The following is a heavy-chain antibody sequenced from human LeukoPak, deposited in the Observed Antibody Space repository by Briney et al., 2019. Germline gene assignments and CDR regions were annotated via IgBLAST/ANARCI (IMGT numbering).Heavy chain of an antibody. D-gene: IGHD5-18*01. Sequence: GGSLRLSCAASGFTFDDYGMSWVRQAPGKGLEWVPGINWNGGSTGYADSVKGRFTISRDNAKNSLYVQMNGLRAEDTALYYCARGRGYSYGDTFDYWGQGTLVTVSS. V-gene: IGHV3-20*04. CDR1: GFTFDDYG. CDR3: ARGRGYSYGDTFDY. CDR2: INWNGGST. J-gene: IGHJ4*02.